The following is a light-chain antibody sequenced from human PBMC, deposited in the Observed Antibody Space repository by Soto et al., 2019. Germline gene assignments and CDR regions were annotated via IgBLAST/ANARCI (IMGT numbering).Light chain of an antibody. CDR1: NSDIGTYNY. V-gene: IGLV2-14*01. CDR3: SSYTSSSLYV. CDR2: EVT. Sequence: QSALTQPASVSGSPGQSITISCTGSNSDIGTYNYVSWYQQLPGKAPKLVIYEVTDRPSGVSDRFSGSKSGNTASLTISGLQPEDEADYYCSSYTSSSLYVFGTGTKVTVL. J-gene: IGLJ1*01.